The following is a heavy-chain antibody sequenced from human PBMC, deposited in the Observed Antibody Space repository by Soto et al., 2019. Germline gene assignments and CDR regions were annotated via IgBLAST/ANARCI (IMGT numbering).Heavy chain of an antibody. CDR3: ARDLTPQLALYYYYGMDV. CDR2: ISAYNGNT. D-gene: IGHD6-13*01. Sequence: ASVKVSCKASGYTFTSYGISWVRQAPGQGLEWMGWISAYNGNTNYAQKFQGRVTMTRDTSTSTVYMELSSLRSEDTAVYYCARDLTPQLALYYYYGMDVWGQGTTVTVSS. V-gene: IGHV1-18*01. CDR1: GYTFTSYG. J-gene: IGHJ6*02.